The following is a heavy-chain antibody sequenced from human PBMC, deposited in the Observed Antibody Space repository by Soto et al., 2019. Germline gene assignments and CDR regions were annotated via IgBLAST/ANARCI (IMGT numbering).Heavy chain of an antibody. CDR1: GFTFSSYS. J-gene: IGHJ4*02. V-gene: IGHV3-23*01. D-gene: IGHD6-19*01. CDR3: ANSCAGSGCRVRWIKY. Sequence: EVQLLESGGGLVQPGGSLRLSCAASGFTFSSYSMSWVRQAPGKGLEWVSVITGSGVSTYYADSLKGRFAISRDNSKSPVYLQINSLTAEDTAVYYCANSCAGSGCRVRWIKYWGPGNLVTVSS. CDR2: ITGSGVST.